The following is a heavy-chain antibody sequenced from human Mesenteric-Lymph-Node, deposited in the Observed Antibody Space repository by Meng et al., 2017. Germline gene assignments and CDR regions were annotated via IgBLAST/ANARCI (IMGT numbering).Heavy chain of an antibody. CDR1: GFSLRTSGMR. CDR2: IDWDDDK. D-gene: IGHD5-18*01. V-gene: IGHV2-70*04. CDR3: VRLGGYSYVFDY. J-gene: IGHJ4*02. Sequence: SGPTLVKPTQTLTLTCTFSGFSLRTSGMRVSWIRQPPGKALEWLARIDWDDDKFYSTSLKTRLTISQDTPKNQVVLTMTNMDPVDTATYYCVRLGGYSYVFDYWGQGTLVTVAS.